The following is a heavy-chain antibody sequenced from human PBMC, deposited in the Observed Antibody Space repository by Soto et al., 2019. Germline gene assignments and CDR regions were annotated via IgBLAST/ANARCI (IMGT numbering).Heavy chain of an antibody. D-gene: IGHD2-8*01. V-gene: IGHV3-30*18. CDR2: ISFDGISK. Sequence: EWVAFISFDGISKYYVDSVKGRFTISRDNSKNTLYLQMNNLRPEDTAVYYCAKPPLARAAYFYAIFDTWGQGTLVTVSS. J-gene: IGHJ4*02. CDR3: AKPPLARAAYFYAIFDT.